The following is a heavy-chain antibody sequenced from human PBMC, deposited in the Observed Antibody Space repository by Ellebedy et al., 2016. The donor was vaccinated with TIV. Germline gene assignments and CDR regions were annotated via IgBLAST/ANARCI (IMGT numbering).Heavy chain of an antibody. CDR3: ARNHLGLGY. D-gene: IGHD3-3*01. V-gene: IGHV1-46*01. CDR1: GYTFTSYF. J-gene: IGHJ4*02. Sequence: AASVKVSCKASGYTFTSYFMHWVRQAPGQGLEWMGIINPSVGSTTYAQKFQGRVTMTRDTSISTAYMELSSLISEDTAVYYCARNHLGLGYWGQGTPVTVSS. CDR2: INPSVGST.